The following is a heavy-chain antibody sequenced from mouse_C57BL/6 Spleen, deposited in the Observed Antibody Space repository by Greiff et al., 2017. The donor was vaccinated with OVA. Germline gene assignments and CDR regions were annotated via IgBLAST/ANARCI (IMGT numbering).Heavy chain of an antibody. Sequence: QVQLQQSGPELVKPGASVKISCKASGYAFSSSWMNWVKQRPGKGLVWIGRIYPGDGDTNYNGKFKGKATLTADKSSSTAYMPPSSLTSEDSAVYFCARDYYGCGFDYWGQGTTLTVSS. CDR2: IYPGDGDT. CDR3: ARDYYGCGFDY. CDR1: GYAFSSSW. J-gene: IGHJ2*01. D-gene: IGHD2-2*01. V-gene: IGHV1-82*01.